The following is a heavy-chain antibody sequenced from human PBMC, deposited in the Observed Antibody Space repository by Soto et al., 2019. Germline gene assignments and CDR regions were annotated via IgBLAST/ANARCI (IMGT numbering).Heavy chain of an antibody. CDR1: GGTFSSYA. V-gene: IGHV1-69*06. D-gene: IGHD5-12*01. Sequence: SVKVSCKASGGTFSSYAISWVRQAPGQGLEWMGGIIPTFGTANYAQKFQGRVTITADKSTRTAYMELSSLRSEDTAVYYCARDRLAGLHHYDYWGQGPLVTVYS. CDR2: IIPTFGTA. CDR3: ARDRLAGLHHYDY. J-gene: IGHJ4*02.